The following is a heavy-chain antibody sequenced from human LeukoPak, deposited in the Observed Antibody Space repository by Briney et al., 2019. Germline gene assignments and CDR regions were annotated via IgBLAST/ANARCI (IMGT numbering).Heavy chain of an antibody. V-gene: IGHV4-59*01. J-gene: IGHJ6*04. CDR2: IYYSGST. D-gene: IGHD3-9*01. CDR3: ARGPGYYDILQYYYGMDV. CDR1: GGSISSYY. Sequence: PSETLSLTCTVSGGSISSYYWSWIRQPPGKRLEWIGYIYYSGSTNYNPSLKSRVTISVDTSKNQFSLKLSSVTAADTAVYYCARGPGYYDILQYYYGMDVWGKGTTVTVSS.